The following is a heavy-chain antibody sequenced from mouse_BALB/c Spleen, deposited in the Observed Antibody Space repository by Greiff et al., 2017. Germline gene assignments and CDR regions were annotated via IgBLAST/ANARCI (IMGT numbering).Heavy chain of an antibody. Sequence: QVQLQQSGAELAKPGASVKMSCKASGYTFTSYWMHWVKQRPGQGLEWIGYINPSTGYTEYNQKFKDKATLTADKSSSTAYMQLSSLTSEDSAVYYCARYLRGFAYWGQGTLVTVSA. CDR2: INPSTGYT. D-gene: IGHD5-1*01. CDR1: GYTFTSYW. V-gene: IGHV1-7*01. J-gene: IGHJ3*01. CDR3: ARYLRGFAY.